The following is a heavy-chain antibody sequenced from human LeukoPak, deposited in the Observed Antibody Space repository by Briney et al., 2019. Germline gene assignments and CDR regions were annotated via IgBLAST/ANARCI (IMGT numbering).Heavy chain of an antibody. J-gene: IGHJ4*02. D-gene: IGHD2-21*01. CDR2: ISGSGGST. CDR1: GFTFSSYS. CDR3: AKDRGKIVVVSLFDY. V-gene: IGHV3-23*01. Sequence: GGSLRLSCAASGFTFSSYSMSWVRQAPGKGLEWVSGISGSGGSTDYADSVKGRFTISRDNSKNTLYLQMNSLRAEDTAVYYCAKDRGKIVVVSLFDYWGQGTLVTVSS.